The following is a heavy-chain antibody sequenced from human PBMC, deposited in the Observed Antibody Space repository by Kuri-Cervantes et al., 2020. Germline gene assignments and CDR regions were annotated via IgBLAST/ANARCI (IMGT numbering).Heavy chain of an antibody. CDR2: INWNGGST. CDR3: ARVPFYYDSSGYLYYYSYYMDV. J-gene: IGHJ6*03. CDR1: GFTFSSYG. Sequence: GESLKISCAASGFTFSSYGMSWVRQGPGKGLEWVSGINWNGGSTGYADSVKGRFSISRDNAKSSLYLQMNSLRVEDTALYYCARVPFYYDSSGYLYYYSYYMDVWGKGTTVTVSS. V-gene: IGHV3-20*04. D-gene: IGHD3-22*01.